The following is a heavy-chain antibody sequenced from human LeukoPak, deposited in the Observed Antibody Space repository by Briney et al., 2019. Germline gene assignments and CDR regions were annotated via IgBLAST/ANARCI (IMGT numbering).Heavy chain of an antibody. Sequence: GGSLRLSCAASGFAFGIYGMRWVRQAPGKGLEWVAFIWSEGTKEFYADSVKGRFTISRDNSNNTVYLHMNSLKAEDTALYYCVRDRNNNYFDYWGQGTLLTVSS. J-gene: IGHJ4*02. V-gene: IGHV3-33*01. D-gene: IGHD1-14*01. CDR2: IWSEGTKE. CDR3: VRDRNNNYFDY. CDR1: GFAFGIYG.